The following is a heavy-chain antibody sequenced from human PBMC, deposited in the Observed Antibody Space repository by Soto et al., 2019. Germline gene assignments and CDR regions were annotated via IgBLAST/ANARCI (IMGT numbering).Heavy chain of an antibody. CDR1: GFSFSSYD. J-gene: IGHJ4*02. CDR3: ARAIGPTLFDD. D-gene: IGHD3-22*01. CDR2: IGTAGDT. V-gene: IGHV3-13*04. Sequence: GGSLRLSCSASGFSFSSYDMDWVRQGPGKGLEWVSAIGTAGDTTYAGSVKGRFTISRENAKNSLYRQMNSLRAGDTAIYFCARAIGPTLFDDWGQGALVTVSS.